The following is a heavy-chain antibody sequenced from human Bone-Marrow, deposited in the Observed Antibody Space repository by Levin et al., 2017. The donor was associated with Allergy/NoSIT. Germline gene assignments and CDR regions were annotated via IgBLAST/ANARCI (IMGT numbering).Heavy chain of an antibody. CDR2: ISSTGSHI. Sequence: GGSLRLSCAASGFDFSDYYMSWVRQAPGRGLEWLSYISSTGSHIDYADSVKGRFTISRDNAKNSLYLHIDSLRVDDSAVYYCARAGEYTSSWTTFYYNYYGMAVWGQGTAVAVSS. CDR1: GFDFSDYY. CDR3: ARAGEYTSSWTTFYYNYYGMAV. J-gene: IGHJ6*02. V-gene: IGHV3-11*01. D-gene: IGHD6-13*01.